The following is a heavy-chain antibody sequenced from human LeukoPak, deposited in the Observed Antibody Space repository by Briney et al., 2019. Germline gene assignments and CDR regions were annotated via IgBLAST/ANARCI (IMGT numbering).Heavy chain of an antibody. J-gene: IGHJ6*02. D-gene: IGHD3-16*01. V-gene: IGHV3-30-3*01. Sequence: GGSLRLSCEASGFTFSSYAMHWVRQAPGKGLEWVAVISYDGSNKYYADSVKGRFTISRDNSKNTLYLQMNSLRAEDTAVYYCARGAPSGGLYYYYGMDVWGQGTTVTVSS. CDR2: ISYDGSNK. CDR1: GFTFSSYA. CDR3: ARGAPSGGLYYYYGMDV.